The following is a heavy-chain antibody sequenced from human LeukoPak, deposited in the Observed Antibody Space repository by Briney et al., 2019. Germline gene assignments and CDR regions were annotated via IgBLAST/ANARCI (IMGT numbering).Heavy chain of an antibody. CDR3: ASIPLGDIHLDY. Sequence: VASVKVSCKASGGTFSSYAISWVRQAPGQGLEWMGRIIPILGIANYAQKFQGRVTITADKSTSTAYMELSSLRSEDTAVYYCASIPLGDIHLDYWGQGTLVTVSS. V-gene: IGHV1-69*04. D-gene: IGHD2-15*01. CDR2: IIPILGIA. CDR1: GGTFSSYA. J-gene: IGHJ4*02.